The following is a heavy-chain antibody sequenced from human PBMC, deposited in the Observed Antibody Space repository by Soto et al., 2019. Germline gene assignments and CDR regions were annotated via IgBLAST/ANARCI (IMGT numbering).Heavy chain of an antibody. CDR2: IKQDGSEK. Sequence: EVQLVESGGGLVQPGGSLRLSCAASGFTFSSYWMSWVRQAPGKGLEWVANIKQDGSEKYYVDSVKGRFTISRDNAKISLYLQMNSLRAEDTAVYYCATIAVAGNIDYWGQGTLVTVSS. D-gene: IGHD6-19*01. CDR1: GFTFSSYW. J-gene: IGHJ4*02. CDR3: ATIAVAGNIDY. V-gene: IGHV3-7*05.